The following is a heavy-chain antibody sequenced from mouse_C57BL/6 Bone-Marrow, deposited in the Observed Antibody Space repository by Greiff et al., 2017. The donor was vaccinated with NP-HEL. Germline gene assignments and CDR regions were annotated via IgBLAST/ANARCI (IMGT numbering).Heavy chain of an antibody. CDR2: IHPNSGST. V-gene: IGHV1-64*01. CDR1: GYTFTSYW. D-gene: IGHD4-1*01. J-gene: IGHJ4*01. Sequence: QVQLQQPGAELVKPGASVKLSCKASGYTFTSYWMHWVKQRPGQGLEWIGMIHPNSGSTNYNEKFKSKATLTVDKSSSTAYMQLSSLTSEDSAVYYCALLTDHYAMDYWGQGTSVTVSS. CDR3: ALLTDHYAMDY.